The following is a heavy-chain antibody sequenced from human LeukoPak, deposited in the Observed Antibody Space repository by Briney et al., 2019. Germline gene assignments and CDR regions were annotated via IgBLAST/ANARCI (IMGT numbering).Heavy chain of an antibody. J-gene: IGHJ4*02. CDR3: VTRSIAAPFDY. D-gene: IGHD6-6*01. CDR2: IYYSGST. V-gene: IGHV4-39*01. Sequence: ETLSLTCTVSGGSISSSSYYWGWIRQPPGKGLEWIGSIYYSGSTYYNPSLKSRVTISVDTSKNQFSLKLSSVTAADTAVYYCVTRSIAAPFDYWGQGALVTVSS. CDR1: GGSISSSSYY.